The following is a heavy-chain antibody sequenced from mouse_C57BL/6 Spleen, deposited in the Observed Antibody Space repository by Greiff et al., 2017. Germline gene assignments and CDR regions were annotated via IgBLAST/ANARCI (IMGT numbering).Heavy chain of an antibody. CDR1: GYAFSSSW. V-gene: IGHV1-82*01. CDR2: IYPGDGDT. D-gene: IGHD1-1*01. CDR3: ARAYYGSSYYYAMDY. J-gene: IGHJ4*01. Sequence: QVQLKESGPELVKPGASVKISCKASGYAFSSSWMNWVKQRPGKGLEWIGRIYPGDGDTNYNGKFKGKATLTADKSSSTAYMQLSSLTSEDSAVYFCARAYYGSSYYYAMDYWGQGISVTVSS.